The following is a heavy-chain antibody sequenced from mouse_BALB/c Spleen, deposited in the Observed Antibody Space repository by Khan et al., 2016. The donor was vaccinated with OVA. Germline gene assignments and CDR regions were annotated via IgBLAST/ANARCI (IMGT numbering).Heavy chain of an antibody. V-gene: IGHV1-87*01. CDR3: ARGTPSDY. J-gene: IGHJ2*01. CDR1: GYTFTSYW. Sequence: QVQLQQSGAELARPGASVKLSCKASGYTFTSYWMQWVKQRPGQGLEWIGAIYPGDGDTRYTQKFKGKATLTADKSSSTAYMQLSNLASEDSAVYYCARGTPSDYWGQGTTLTVSS. CDR2: IYPGDGDT.